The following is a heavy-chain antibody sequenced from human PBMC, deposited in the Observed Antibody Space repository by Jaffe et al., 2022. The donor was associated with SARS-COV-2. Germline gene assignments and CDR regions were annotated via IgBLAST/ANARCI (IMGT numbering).Heavy chain of an antibody. Sequence: QVQLQESGPGLVKPSETLSLTCTVSGGSISSYYWSWIRQPAGKGLEWIGRIYTSGSTNYNPSLKSRVTMSVDTSKNQFSLKLSSVTAADTAVYYCARETRVAATLYYFDYWGQGTLVTVSS. D-gene: IGHD2-15*01. CDR3: ARETRVAATLYYFDY. CDR1: GGSISSYY. V-gene: IGHV4-4*07. CDR2: IYTSGST. J-gene: IGHJ4*02.